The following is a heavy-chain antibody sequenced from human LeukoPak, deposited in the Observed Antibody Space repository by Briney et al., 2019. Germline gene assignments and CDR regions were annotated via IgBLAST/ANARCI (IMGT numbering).Heavy chain of an antibody. CDR2: INWNGGST. D-gene: IGHD6-13*01. CDR3: ARGTLKAAATDFDY. V-gene: IGHV3-20*04. CDR1: GFTFDDYG. J-gene: IGHJ4*02. Sequence: GGSLRLSCAASGFTFDDYGMSWVRQAPGKGLEWVSGINWNGGSTGYADSVKGRFTISRDNAKNSLYLQMNSLRAEDTALYYCARGTLKAAATDFDYWGQGTLVTVSS.